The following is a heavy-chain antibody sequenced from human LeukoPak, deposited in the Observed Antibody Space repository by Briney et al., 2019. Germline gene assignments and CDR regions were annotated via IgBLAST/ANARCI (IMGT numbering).Heavy chain of an antibody. CDR2: ISYDGSNK. CDR3: ARDFRTNYYYYMDV. Sequence: GGSLRLSCAASGFTSSSYGMHWVRQAPGKGLEWVAVISYDGSNKYYADSVKGRFTISRDNSKNTLYLQMNSLRAEDTALYYCARDFRTNYYYYMDVWGKGTTVTVSS. CDR1: GFTSSSYG. D-gene: IGHD1-14*01. J-gene: IGHJ6*03. V-gene: IGHV3-30*03.